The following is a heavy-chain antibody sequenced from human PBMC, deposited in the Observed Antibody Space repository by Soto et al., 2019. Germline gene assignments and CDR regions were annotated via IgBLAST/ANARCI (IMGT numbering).Heavy chain of an antibody. CDR2: ISGSGVST. D-gene: IGHD1-1*01. CDR1: GFTFDSYA. V-gene: IGHV3-23*01. J-gene: IGHJ6*02. CDR3: AKAPPLQSFMDV. Sequence: GGSLRLSCAASGFTFDSYAMSWVRQAPGKGLDWVSSISGSGVSTYYADSVKGRFTISRDNSKNTLYLQMNSLRAEDTAVYYCAKAPPLQSFMDVWGQGTTVTVSS.